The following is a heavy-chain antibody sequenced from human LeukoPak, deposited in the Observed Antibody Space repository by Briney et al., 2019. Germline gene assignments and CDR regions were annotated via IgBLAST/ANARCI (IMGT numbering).Heavy chain of an antibody. D-gene: IGHD2-15*01. CDR3: ARDHFRYCSGGSCYLNWFDP. CDR2: IYYSGST. V-gene: IGHV4-39*07. J-gene: IGHJ5*02. Sequence: SETLSLTCNVSGGSISSSIYYWGWIRQPPGKGLEWIGNIYYSGSTYYNPSLQSRVTISVDTSKNQFSLKLSSVTAADTAVYYCARDHFRYCSGGSCYLNWFDPWGQGTLVTVSS. CDR1: GGSISSSIYY.